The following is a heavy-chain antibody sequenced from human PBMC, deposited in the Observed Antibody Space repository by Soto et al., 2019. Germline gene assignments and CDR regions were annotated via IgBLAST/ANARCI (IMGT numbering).Heavy chain of an antibody. V-gene: IGHV3-74*01. CDR1: GFTFSSYW. CDR3: TRSDYYGSGSYIYYYGMDV. Sequence: EVQLVESGGGLVQPGGSLRLSCAASGFTFSSYWMHWVRQAPGKGLVWVSRISNDGSGTSYADSVKGRFTISRDNAKNTLYLQMNSLRAEDTAVYYCTRSDYYGSGSYIYYYGMDVWGQGTTVTVSS. D-gene: IGHD3-10*01. J-gene: IGHJ6*02. CDR2: ISNDGSGT.